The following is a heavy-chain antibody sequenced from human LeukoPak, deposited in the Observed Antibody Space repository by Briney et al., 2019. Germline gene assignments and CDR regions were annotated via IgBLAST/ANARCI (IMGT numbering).Heavy chain of an antibody. CDR3: ASRGSWGGNYFDY. Sequence: SVKVSCKASGGTFSSYAISWVRQAPGQGLEWMGGIIPIFGTAIYAQKFQGRVTITTDESTSTAYMELSSLRSEDTAVYYCASRGSWGGNYFDYWGQGTLDTVSS. J-gene: IGHJ4*02. V-gene: IGHV1-69*05. CDR2: IIPIFGTA. CDR1: GGTFSSYA. D-gene: IGHD1-26*01.